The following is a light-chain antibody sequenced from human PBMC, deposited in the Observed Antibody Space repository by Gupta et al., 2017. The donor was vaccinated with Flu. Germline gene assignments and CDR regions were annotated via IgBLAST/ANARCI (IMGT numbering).Light chain of an antibody. V-gene: IGKV1-39*01. CDR2: AAS. CDR3: QQSYSTLPLT. CDR1: QTITTY. J-gene: IGKJ4*01. Sequence: DIQLTQSPSSLSASVGDRVTISCRANQTITTYLHWYQLRPGKAPKLLIYAASNLQSGVPSRFSGSGSGTDFSLTISSLQPEDFATYYCQQSYSTLPLTFGGGTKVEIK.